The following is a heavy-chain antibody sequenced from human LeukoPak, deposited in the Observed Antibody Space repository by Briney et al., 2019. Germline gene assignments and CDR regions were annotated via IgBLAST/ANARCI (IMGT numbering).Heavy chain of an antibody. CDR2: VYYNGGT. J-gene: IGHJ5*02. D-gene: IGHD6-13*01. V-gene: IGHV4-39*07. CDR1: GGSISRSPSY. Sequence: PSETLSLTCTVSGGSISRSPSYWGWIRQPPGKGPAWIGSVYYNGGTYYTPSLQSRVTISVDTSKNQFSLKVSSVSAADTAVYYCARAYSSSWYWNWFDPWGQGTLVTVSS. CDR3: ARAYSSSWYWNWFDP.